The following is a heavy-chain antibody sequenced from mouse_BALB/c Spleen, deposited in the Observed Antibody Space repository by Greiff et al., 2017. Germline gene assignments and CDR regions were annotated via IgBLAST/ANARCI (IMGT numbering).Heavy chain of an antibody. CDR3: ARSDLLYYYGSEDYAMDY. D-gene: IGHD1-1*01. J-gene: IGHJ4*01. CDR1: GFTFSSFG. CDR2: ISSGSSTI. Sequence: EVQGVESGGGLVQPGGSRKLSCAASGFTFSSFGMHWVRQAPEKGLEWVAYISSGSSTIYYADTVKGRFTISRDNPKNTLFLQMTSLRSEDTAMYYCARSDLLYYYGSEDYAMDYWGQGTSVTVSS. V-gene: IGHV5-17*02.